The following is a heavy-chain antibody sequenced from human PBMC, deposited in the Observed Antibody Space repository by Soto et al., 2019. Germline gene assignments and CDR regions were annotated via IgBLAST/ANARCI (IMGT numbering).Heavy chain of an antibody. V-gene: IGHV1-69*01. CDR3: ARDSGAKLSSS. J-gene: IGHJ4*02. CDR1: GGTFSSYR. D-gene: IGHD6-13*01. CDR2: IVPIYRTA. Sequence: QVQLVQSGAKVKKPGTSVKVSCKASGGTFSSYRINWVREAPGQGLEWVGGIVPIYRTADYAQKFQGRVTITADESARTAYMELRSLKSQDTAVYYCARDSGAKLSSSWGQGTLVTVSS.